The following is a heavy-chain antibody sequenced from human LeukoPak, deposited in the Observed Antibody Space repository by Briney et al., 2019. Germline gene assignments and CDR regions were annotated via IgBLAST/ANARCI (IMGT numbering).Heavy chain of an antibody. CDR1: GGSLNTYY. CDR2: IYISGNT. Sequence: SETLPLTCSVSGGSLNTYYWSWIRQPAGKGLEWIGRIYISGNTNYNPSLQSRVTMSVDTSKNQFSLKVSSVTAADTAVYYCARERRLLRGDAFDVWGQGTRVTVSS. D-gene: IGHD4-23*01. V-gene: IGHV4-4*07. J-gene: IGHJ3*01. CDR3: ARERRLLRGDAFDV.